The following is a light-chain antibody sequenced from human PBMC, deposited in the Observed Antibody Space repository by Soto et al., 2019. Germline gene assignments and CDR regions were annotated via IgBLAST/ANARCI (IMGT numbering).Light chain of an antibody. CDR1: QIVSSSY. J-gene: IGKJ1*01. CDR2: GAS. CDR3: QQYGSSPPTT. V-gene: IGKV3-20*01. Sequence: EIVFTQSPFTLSLSPVEGATLSCMASQIVSSSYLAWYQQKPGQAPRLLIYGASSRATGIPDRFSGSGSGTDFTLTISRLEPEDFAVYYCQQYGSSPPTTFGQGTKVDIK.